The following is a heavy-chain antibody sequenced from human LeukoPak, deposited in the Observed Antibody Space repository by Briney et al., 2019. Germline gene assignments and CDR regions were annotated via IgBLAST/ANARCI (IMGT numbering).Heavy chain of an antibody. CDR3: ARVNSYGYYYYYYGMDV. V-gene: IGHV1-46*01. CDR2: INPSGGST. Sequence: ASVKVSCRASGYTFTSYYMHWVRQAPGQGLEWMGIINPSGGSTSYAQKFQGRVTMTRNTSISTAYMELSSLRSEDTAVYYCARVNSYGYYYYYYGMDVWGQGTTVTVSS. D-gene: IGHD5-18*01. CDR1: GYTFTSYY. J-gene: IGHJ6*02.